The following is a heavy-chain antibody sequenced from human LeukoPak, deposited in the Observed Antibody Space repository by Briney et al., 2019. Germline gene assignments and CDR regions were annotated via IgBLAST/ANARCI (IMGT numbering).Heavy chain of an antibody. CDR3: ARVDWNYYGMDV. D-gene: IGHD1-1*01. J-gene: IGHJ6*02. V-gene: IGHV3-7*01. CDR2: IKQDGSEK. CDR1: GLTFSSYW. Sequence: GGSLRLSCAASGLTFSSYWMSWVRQAPGKGLEWVANIKQDGSEKYYVDSVKGRFTISRDNAKNSLYLQMNSLRAEDTAVYYCARVDWNYYGMDVWGQGTTVTVSS.